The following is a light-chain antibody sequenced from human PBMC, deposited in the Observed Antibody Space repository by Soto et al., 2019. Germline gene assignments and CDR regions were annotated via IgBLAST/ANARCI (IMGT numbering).Light chain of an antibody. CDR3: QQYKNWPSWT. CDR1: QRVSSSY. CDR2: GAS. V-gene: IGKV3D-7*01. J-gene: IGKJ1*01. Sequence: VLTQSPGTISLPSVAGATLSCSGSQRVSSSYLTWYQQKPGQAPRLIIYGASTRATGIPARFSGSGSGTEFTLTITSLQSEDFAIYYCQQYKNWPSWTFGQGTKVDIK.